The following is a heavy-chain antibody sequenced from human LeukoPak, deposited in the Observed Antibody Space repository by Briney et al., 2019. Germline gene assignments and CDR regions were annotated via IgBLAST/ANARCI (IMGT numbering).Heavy chain of an antibody. CDR1: GFSLSSYA. CDR2: SSGSGGST. D-gene: IGHD2-2*01. Sequence: GGSLRLSCAASGFSLSSYAMSWVRQAPGKGLEWVSASSGSGGSTYYADSVKGRFTISRDNSKNTLYLQMNSLRAEDTAVYYCAKGGQVVPAAMYYFDYWGQGTLVTVSS. J-gene: IGHJ4*02. V-gene: IGHV3-23*01. CDR3: AKGGQVVPAAMYYFDY.